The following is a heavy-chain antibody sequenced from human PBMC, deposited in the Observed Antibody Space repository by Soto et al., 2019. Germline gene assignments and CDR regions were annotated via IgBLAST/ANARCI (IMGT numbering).Heavy chain of an antibody. Sequence: GASVKVSCKASGYTFTRYNIHWVRQAPGQRLEWMGWINAGNGNTKYSQKFQGRVTITADESTTTAYMEPSSLRSEDTAVYFCARDKDRVRLGGNYYYGMDVWGQGTTVTV. D-gene: IGHD5-12*01. CDR1: GYTFTRYN. V-gene: IGHV1-3*01. CDR3: ARDKDRVRLGGNYYYGMDV. CDR2: INAGNGNT. J-gene: IGHJ6*02.